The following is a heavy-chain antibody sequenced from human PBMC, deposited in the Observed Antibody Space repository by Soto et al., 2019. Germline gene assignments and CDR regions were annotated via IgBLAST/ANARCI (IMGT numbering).Heavy chain of an antibody. CDR3: AKGLLMIREGPDSFNI. CDR1: GFTFRNFV. J-gene: IGHJ3*02. CDR2: ISSTGGHT. Sequence: GGSLRLSCAASGFTFRNFVMTWVRQGPGKGLEWVSAISSTGGHTYYADSVKGRFTISRDNSKNTLYLQMNSLRAEDTATYFCAKGLLMIREGPDSFNIWGRGTMVTVSS. D-gene: IGHD3-10*01. V-gene: IGHV3-23*01.